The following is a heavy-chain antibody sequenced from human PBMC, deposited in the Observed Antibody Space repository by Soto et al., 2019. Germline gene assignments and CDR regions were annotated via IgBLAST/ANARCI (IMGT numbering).Heavy chain of an antibody. CDR3: ARGDFYGSGSSLDY. V-gene: IGHV3-33*01. J-gene: IGHJ4*02. CDR1: GFTFSSYA. Sequence: QVQLVESGGGVVQPGRSLRLSCAASGFTFSSYAMHWVHQAPGKGLEWVALIWYDGGNEYYADSVKGRFTISRDNSKNRLYLQMSSLRAEDTAVYYCARGDFYGSGSSLDYWGQGTLVTVSS. CDR2: IWYDGGNE. D-gene: IGHD3-10*01.